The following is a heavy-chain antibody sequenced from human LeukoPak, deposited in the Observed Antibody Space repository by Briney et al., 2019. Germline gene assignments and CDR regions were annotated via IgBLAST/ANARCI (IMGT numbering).Heavy chain of an antibody. D-gene: IGHD2-15*01. CDR3: ARRVYCSGGSCYPYWYFDL. CDR2: IYYSGST. Sequence: SETLSLTCTVSGGSISSSSYYWGWIRQPPGKGLEWIGSIYYSGSTYYNPSLKSRVTISVNTSKNQFSLKLSSVTAADTAVYYCARRVYCSGGSCYPYWYFDLWGRGTLVTVSS. V-gene: IGHV4-39*01. J-gene: IGHJ2*01. CDR1: GGSISSSSYY.